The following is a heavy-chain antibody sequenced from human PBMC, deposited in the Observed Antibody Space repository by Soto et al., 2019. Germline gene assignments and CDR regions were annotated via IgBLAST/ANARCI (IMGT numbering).Heavy chain of an antibody. CDR3: ATQGAITVAGNYFDY. Sequence: GGSLRLSCAASGFTFSSYAMSWVRQAPGKGLEWVSAISGSGGSTYYADSVKGRFTISRDNSKNTLYLQMNSLRAEDTAVYYCATQGAITVAGNYFDYWGQGTLVTVSS. J-gene: IGHJ4*02. V-gene: IGHV3-23*01. CDR1: GFTFSSYA. D-gene: IGHD6-19*01. CDR2: ISGSGGST.